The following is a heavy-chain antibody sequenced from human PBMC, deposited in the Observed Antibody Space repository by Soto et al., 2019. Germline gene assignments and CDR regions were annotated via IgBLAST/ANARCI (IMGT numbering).Heavy chain of an antibody. D-gene: IGHD6-19*01. CDR2: IYYSGST. Sequence: XSILSLTFTASGGSISSYYWSWIRQPPGKGLEWIGYIYYSGSTNYNPSLKSRVTISVDTSKNQFSLKLSSVTAADTAVYYCAWSIPGIAVAGNMDVWGQGTTVTVSS. J-gene: IGHJ6*02. CDR1: GGSISSYY. CDR3: AWSIPGIAVAGNMDV. V-gene: IGHV4-59*01.